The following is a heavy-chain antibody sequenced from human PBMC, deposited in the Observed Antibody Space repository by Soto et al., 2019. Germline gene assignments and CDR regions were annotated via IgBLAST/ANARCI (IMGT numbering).Heavy chain of an antibody. CDR2: IDPSDSYT. CDR3: ARSYSSSSGFDP. V-gene: IGHV5-10-1*01. J-gene: IGHJ5*02. CDR1: GYSFTSYW. D-gene: IGHD6-6*01. Sequence: GESLKISCNGSGYSFTSYWISWGRQMPGKGLEWMGRIDPSDSYTNYSPSFQGHVTISADKSISTAYLQWSSLKASDTAMYYCARSYSSSSGFDPWGQGTLVTVS.